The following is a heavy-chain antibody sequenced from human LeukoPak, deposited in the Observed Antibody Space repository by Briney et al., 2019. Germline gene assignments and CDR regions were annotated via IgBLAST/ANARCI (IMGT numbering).Heavy chain of an antibody. CDR1: GVTFSSDW. Sequence: GGALRLSCAASGVTFSSDWMHWVRQAPGQGLVWVSRINPAGSSTNYADSVKGRFTISRDNAMNTLYLQLNSLRAEDTAVYYCARGVRGSYGTDLWGQGTLVTVSS. CDR3: ARGVRGSYGTDL. V-gene: IGHV3-74*01. D-gene: IGHD1-26*01. CDR2: INPAGSST. J-gene: IGHJ5*02.